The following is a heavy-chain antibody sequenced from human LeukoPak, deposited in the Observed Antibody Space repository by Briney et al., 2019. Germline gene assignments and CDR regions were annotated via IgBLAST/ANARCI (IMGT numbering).Heavy chain of an antibody. Sequence: GGSLRLSCSVSGFTFSSYAMSWVRQAPGKGLEWVSTTSGIGAGTYYADSVRGRFTISRDNAKNTLYLQMDSLRAEDTAVYYCAKDSRDWTYFDFWGQGTLVTVSS. V-gene: IGHV3-23*01. CDR2: TSGIGAGT. CDR1: GFTFSSYA. J-gene: IGHJ4*02. CDR3: AKDSRDWTYFDF. D-gene: IGHD3/OR15-3a*01.